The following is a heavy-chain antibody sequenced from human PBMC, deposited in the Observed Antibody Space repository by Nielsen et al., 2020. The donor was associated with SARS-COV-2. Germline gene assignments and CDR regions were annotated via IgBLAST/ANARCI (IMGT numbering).Heavy chain of an antibody. CDR1: EFSFEKSA. J-gene: IGHJ4*02. CDR2: IKSKTDGGTT. CDR3: TTDRVYDYVWGSYRHVDY. D-gene: IGHD3-16*02. Sequence: GESLKISCAVSEFSFEKSAMSWVRQAPGKGLEWVGRIKSKTDGGTTDYAAPVKGRFTISRDDSKNTLYLQMNSLKTEDTAVYYCTTDRVYDYVWGSYRHVDYWGQGTLVTVSS. V-gene: IGHV3-15*01.